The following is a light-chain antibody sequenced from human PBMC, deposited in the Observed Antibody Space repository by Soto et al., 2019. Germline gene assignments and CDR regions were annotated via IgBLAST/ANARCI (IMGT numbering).Light chain of an antibody. CDR2: GVT. CDR3: SSFTTSYFYV. J-gene: IGLJ1*01. V-gene: IGLV2-14*01. Sequence: QSALTQPASVSGSPGQSITISCTGSGSDLGAYNYVSWYQQHPGKAPKLLILGVTRRPSGVSSRFSASKSAYTASLTISGLQAEDEANYYCSSFTTSYFYVFGPGTKVTVL. CDR1: GSDLGAYNY.